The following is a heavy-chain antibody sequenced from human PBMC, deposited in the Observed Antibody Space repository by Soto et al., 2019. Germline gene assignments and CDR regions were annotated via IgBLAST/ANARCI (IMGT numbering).Heavy chain of an antibody. CDR3: ASGLRGSIVVAGIDY. V-gene: IGHV3-30*03. D-gene: IGHD2-15*01. Sequence: LRLSFPASTFTFTSYSINGVRLPAFKGLEWVAIISYDGGNNYYADSVKGRFTISRDNSKNTVYLQMNSLRAEDTAVYYCASGLRGSIVVAGIDYWGQGTLVTVSA. CDR1: TFTFTSYS. J-gene: IGHJ4*02. CDR2: ISYDGGNN.